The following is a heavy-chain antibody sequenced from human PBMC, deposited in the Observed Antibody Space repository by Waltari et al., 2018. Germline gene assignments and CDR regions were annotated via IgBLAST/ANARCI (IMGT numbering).Heavy chain of an antibody. CDR2: IIPIFGTA. J-gene: IGHJ6*03. D-gene: IGHD4-4*01. Sequence: QVQLVQSGAEVKKPGSSVKVSCKASGCTFSSYSISWVRQAPGQGLEWMGGIIPIFGTANYAQKFQGRVTITADESTSTAYMELSSLRSEDTAVYYCARGGMTTVINYYYYMDVWGKGTTVTVSS. V-gene: IGHV1-69*12. CDR1: GCTFSSYS. CDR3: ARGGMTTVINYYYYMDV.